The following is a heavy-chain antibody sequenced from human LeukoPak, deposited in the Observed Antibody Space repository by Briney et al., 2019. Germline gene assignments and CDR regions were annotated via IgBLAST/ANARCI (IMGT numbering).Heavy chain of an antibody. CDR1: GFTFSDYY. CDR2: ISDSGSAI. D-gene: IGHD5-12*01. Sequence: PGGSLRLSCAASGFTFSDYYMSWIRQAPGKGLEWVSYISDSGSAIYYADSVKGRFTISRDNSKNTLYLQMGSLRAEDMAVYYCARERHGGYGRDLDYWGQGTLVTVSS. V-gene: IGHV3-11*04. J-gene: IGHJ4*02. CDR3: ARERHGGYGRDLDY.